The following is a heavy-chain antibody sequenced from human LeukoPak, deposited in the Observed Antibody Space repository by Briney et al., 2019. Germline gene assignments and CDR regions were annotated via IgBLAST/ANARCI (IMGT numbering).Heavy chain of an antibody. CDR1: GGSISSSSYY. CDR3: AREMITFGGVIADFDY. V-gene: IGHV4-39*07. Sequence: SETLSLTCTVSGGSISSSSYYWGWIRQPPGKGLEWIGGIYYSGSTYYNPSLKSRVTISVDTSKNQFSLKLSSVTAADTAVYYCAREMITFGGVIADFDYWGQGTLVTVSS. J-gene: IGHJ4*02. D-gene: IGHD3-16*02. CDR2: IYYSGST.